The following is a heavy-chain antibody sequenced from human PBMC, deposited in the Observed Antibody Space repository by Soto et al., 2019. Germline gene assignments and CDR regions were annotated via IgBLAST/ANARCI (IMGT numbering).Heavy chain of an antibody. Sequence: GGSLRLSCAASGFTFSSYAMSWVRQAPRKGLEWVSAISGSGGSTYYADSVKGRFTISRDNSKNTLYLQMNSLRAEDTAVYYCAKDELLWFGELLSLGTAYFDYWGQGTLVTVSS. CDR1: GFTFSSYA. J-gene: IGHJ4*02. D-gene: IGHD3-10*01. V-gene: IGHV3-23*01. CDR3: AKDELLWFGELLSLGTAYFDY. CDR2: ISGSGGST.